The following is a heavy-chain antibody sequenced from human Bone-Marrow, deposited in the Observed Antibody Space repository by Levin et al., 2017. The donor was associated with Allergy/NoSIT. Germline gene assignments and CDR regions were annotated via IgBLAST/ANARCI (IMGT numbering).Heavy chain of an antibody. V-gene: IGHV3-13*01. CDR3: ARGDPNYYDSSGYYCPTQFMDY. CDR2: IGTAGDT. D-gene: IGHD3-22*01. J-gene: IGHJ4*02. CDR1: GFTFSSYD. Sequence: GESLKISCAASGFTFSSYDMHWVRQATGKGLEWVSAIGTAGDTYYPGSVKGRFTISRENAKNSLYLQMNSLRAGDTAVYYCARGDPNYYDSSGYYCPTQFMDYWGQGTLVTVSS.